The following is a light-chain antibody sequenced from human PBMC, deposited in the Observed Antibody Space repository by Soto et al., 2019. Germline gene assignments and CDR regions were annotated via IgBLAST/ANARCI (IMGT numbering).Light chain of an antibody. CDR3: CSYAGSSTLDLV. CDR2: EGS. J-gene: IGLJ2*01. V-gene: IGLV2-23*01. Sequence: QSVLTQPASVSGSPGQSITISCTGTSSDVGSYNHVSWYQQHPGKAPKLMIYEGSKRPSGVSTRFSGSKSGNTASLTISGRQAEDEDDYYCCSYAGSSTLDLVFGGGTKLTVL. CDR1: SSDVGSYNH.